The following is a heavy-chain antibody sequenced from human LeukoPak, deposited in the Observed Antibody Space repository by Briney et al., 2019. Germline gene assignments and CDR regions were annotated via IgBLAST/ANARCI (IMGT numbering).Heavy chain of an antibody. J-gene: IGHJ4*02. V-gene: IGHV3-7*01. Sequence: GGSLRLSCAASGFTFSSYAMSWVRQAPGKGLEWVAKINQDGSEKYDVDSVKGRFTISRDNARNLLYLYMNSLRTDDTAVYYCARLYYDDGSGYRHFDYWGQGTLVPVSS. D-gene: IGHD3-22*01. CDR1: GFTFSSYA. CDR2: INQDGSEK. CDR3: ARLYYDDGSGYRHFDY.